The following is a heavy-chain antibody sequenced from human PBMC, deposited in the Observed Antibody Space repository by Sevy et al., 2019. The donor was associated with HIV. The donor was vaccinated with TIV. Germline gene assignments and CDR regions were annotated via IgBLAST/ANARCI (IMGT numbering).Heavy chain of an antibody. CDR3: ARDRGIPSSSWGVGGF. Sequence: GGSLRLSCAASGFTFSSYSMNWVRQAPGKGLEWVSSISSSSSYIYYADSVKGRFTISRDNDKNSLYLQMNSLRAEDTAVYYCARDRGIPSSSWGVGGFWGQGTLVTVSS. V-gene: IGHV3-21*01. CDR2: ISSSSSYI. J-gene: IGHJ4*02. D-gene: IGHD6-13*01. CDR1: GFTFSSYS.